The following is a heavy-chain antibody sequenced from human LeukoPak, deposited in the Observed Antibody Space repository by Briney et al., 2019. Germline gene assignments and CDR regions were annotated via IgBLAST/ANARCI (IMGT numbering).Heavy chain of an antibody. J-gene: IGHJ1*01. CDR2: IRSKANSYAT. D-gene: IGHD3-22*01. CDR1: GFTFSGSA. Sequence: GGSLRLSCAASGFTFSGSAMHWVRQASGKGLEWVGRIRSKANSYATAYAASVKGRFTISRDDSKNTAYLQMNSLKTEDTAVYYCTTPYYDSSGYSLKYFQHWGQGTPVTVSS. V-gene: IGHV3-73*01. CDR3: TTPYYDSSGYSLKYFQH.